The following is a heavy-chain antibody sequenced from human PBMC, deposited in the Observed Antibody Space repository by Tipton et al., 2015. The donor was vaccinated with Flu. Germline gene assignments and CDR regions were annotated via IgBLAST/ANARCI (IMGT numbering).Heavy chain of an antibody. D-gene: IGHD2/OR15-2a*01. CDR1: GGSISSYY. J-gene: IGHJ5*02. Sequence: LRLSCTVSGGSISSYYWSWIRQPPGKGLGWIGYIYYSGSTNYNPSLKSRVTISVDTSKNQFSLKLSSVTAADTAVYYCASTIVLGSIRWFDPWGQGTLVTVSS. CDR3: ASTIVLGSIRWFDP. V-gene: IGHV4-59*01. CDR2: IYYSGST.